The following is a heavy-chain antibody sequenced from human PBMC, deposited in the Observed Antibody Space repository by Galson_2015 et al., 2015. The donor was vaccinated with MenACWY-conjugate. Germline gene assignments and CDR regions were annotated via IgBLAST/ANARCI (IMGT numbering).Heavy chain of an antibody. D-gene: IGHD1-1*01. CDR3: ARDNNWSFDS. CDR2: IKADGSFS. J-gene: IGHJ4*02. Sequence: SLTLPCAASGFTFNNYSIHWVRHRPGKGLEWISYIKADGSFSNYADSVKGRFTISTDNAKNMVYLQMDGLGDEDTAVCFCARDNNWSFDSWGQGTLVTVSS. V-gene: IGHV3-74*01. CDR1: GFTFNNYS.